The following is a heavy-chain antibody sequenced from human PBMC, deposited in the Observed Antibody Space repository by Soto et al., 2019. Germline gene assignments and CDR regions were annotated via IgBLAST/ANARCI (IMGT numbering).Heavy chain of an antibody. CDR1: GGSISSGDYY. J-gene: IGHJ5*01. D-gene: IGHD6-13*01. CDR2: IYYSGST. CDR3: ARQTTYSSSWYDF. V-gene: IGHV4-30-4*01. Sequence: SETLSLTCTVSGGSISSGDYYWSWIRQPPGKGLEWIGYIYYSGSTYYNPSLKSRVTISVDTSKNQFSLKLRSVTAADTALYYCARQTTYSSSWYDFWGQGTLVTVSS.